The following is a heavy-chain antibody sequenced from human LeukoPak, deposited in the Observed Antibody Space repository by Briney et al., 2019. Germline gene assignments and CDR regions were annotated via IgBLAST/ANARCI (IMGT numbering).Heavy chain of an antibody. J-gene: IGHJ4*02. V-gene: IGHV4-39*07. D-gene: IGHD4-23*01. CDR1: GGSISSSSYY. CDR2: IYYSGST. CDR3: ARVIYGGNSDYFDY. Sequence: PSETLSLTCTVSGGSISSSSYYWGWIRQPPGKGLEWIGSIYYSGSTNYNPSLKSRVTISVDTSKNQFSLKLSSVTAADTAVYYCARVIYGGNSDYFDYWGQGTLVTVSS.